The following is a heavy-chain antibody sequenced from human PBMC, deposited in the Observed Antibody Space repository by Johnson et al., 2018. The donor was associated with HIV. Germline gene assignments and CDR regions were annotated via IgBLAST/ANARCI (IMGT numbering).Heavy chain of an antibody. J-gene: IGHJ3*02. CDR1: GFTVSDYY. CDR3: ARDAPNFFDSSGVRDDAFDI. D-gene: IGHD3-22*01. Sequence: VQLVESGGGVVQPGRSLRLSCAASGFTVSDYYMSWIRQAPGKGLEWVAVISYDGNNKYYADSVKGRFTISRDNSKNTLYLQMNSLRAGDTAVYYCARDAPNFFDSSGVRDDAFDIWGPGTMVTVSS. CDR2: ISYDGNNK. V-gene: IGHV3-30-3*01.